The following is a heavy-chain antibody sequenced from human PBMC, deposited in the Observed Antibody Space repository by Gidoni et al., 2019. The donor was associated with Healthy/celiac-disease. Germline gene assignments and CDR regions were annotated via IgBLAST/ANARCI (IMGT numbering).Heavy chain of an antibody. CDR2: ISWNSGSI. CDR3: AKDPSSGGSYYYYMDV. Sequence: EVQLVESGGGLVQPGRSLRLSCAASGLTFDDYAMHWVRQAPGKGLEWVSGISWNSGSIGYADSVKGRFTISRDNAKNSLYLQMNSLRAEDTALYYCAKDPSSGGSYYYYMDVWGKGTTVTVSS. CDR1: GLTFDDYA. V-gene: IGHV3-9*01. D-gene: IGHD2-15*01. J-gene: IGHJ6*03.